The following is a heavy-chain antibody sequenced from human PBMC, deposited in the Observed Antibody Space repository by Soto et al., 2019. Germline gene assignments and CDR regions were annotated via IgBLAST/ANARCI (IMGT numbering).Heavy chain of an antibody. CDR3: ARARFDSWSHIYYGLDV. D-gene: IGHD3-3*01. J-gene: IGHJ6*02. CDR2: ITHGGST. V-gene: IGHV4-34*01. CDR1: GGSFSAYS. Sequence: ETLSLTCGVYGGSFSAYSWTWLRQSPGKGLEWIGEITHGGSTDYNPALKSRLVMSVDTSKNQFSLRVTSVTAADAAVYFCARARFDSWSHIYYGLDVWGQGTTVTVSS.